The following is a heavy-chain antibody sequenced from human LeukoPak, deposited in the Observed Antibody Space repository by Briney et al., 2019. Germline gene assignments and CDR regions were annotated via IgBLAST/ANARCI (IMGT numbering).Heavy chain of an antibody. CDR2: ISGSGGST. J-gene: IGHJ6*04. V-gene: IGHV3-23*01. CDR1: GFTFSSYG. CDR3: AELGITMIGGV. D-gene: IGHD3-10*02. Sequence: QPGGSLRLSCAASGFTFSSYGMSWVRQAPGKGLEWVAVISGSGGSTNYADSVKGRFTISRDNSKNTLYLQMNSLRAEDTAVYYCAELGITMIGGVWGKGTTVTISS.